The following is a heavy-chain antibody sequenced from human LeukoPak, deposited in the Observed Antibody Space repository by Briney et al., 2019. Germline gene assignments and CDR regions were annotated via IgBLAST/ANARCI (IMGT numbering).Heavy chain of an antibody. CDR1: GGSISSGDYY. J-gene: IGHJ4*02. CDR3: AMHSGSYAYESYFDY. Sequence: PSQTLSLTCTVSGGSISSGDYYWGWIRQPPGKGLEWIGSIYYSGSTYYNPSLKSRVTISVDTSKNQFSLKLSSVTAADTAVYYCAMHSGSYAYESYFDYWGQGTLVTVSS. V-gene: IGHV4-39*01. D-gene: IGHD1-26*01. CDR2: IYYSGST.